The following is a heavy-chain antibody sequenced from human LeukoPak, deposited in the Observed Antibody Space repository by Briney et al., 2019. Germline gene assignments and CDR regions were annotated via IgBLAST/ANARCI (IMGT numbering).Heavy chain of an antibody. CDR1: GFTFSSYA. V-gene: IGHV3-64D*06. Sequence: QAGGSLRLSCSASGFTFSSYAMHRVRQAPGKGLEYVSAISPDGGNTYYADSVKGRFSISRDNSKNTLYLQMSSLRPEDTAVYYCVPKGTEGYWGQGTLVTVSS. CDR3: VPKGTEGY. J-gene: IGHJ4*02. CDR2: ISPDGGNT.